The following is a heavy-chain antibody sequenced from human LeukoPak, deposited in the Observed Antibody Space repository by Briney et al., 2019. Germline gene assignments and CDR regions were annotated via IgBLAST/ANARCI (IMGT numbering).Heavy chain of an antibody. CDR1: GFTFSSYA. Sequence: GGSLRLSCAASGFTFSSYAMSWVRQAPGKGLEWVSAISGSGGSTYYADSVKGRFTISRDNSKNTLYLQMNSLRAEDTAVYYCASHYGSGSYSLRYFDYWSQGTLVTVSS. D-gene: IGHD3-10*01. CDR3: ASHYGSGSYSLRYFDY. CDR2: ISGSGGST. J-gene: IGHJ4*02. V-gene: IGHV3-23*01.